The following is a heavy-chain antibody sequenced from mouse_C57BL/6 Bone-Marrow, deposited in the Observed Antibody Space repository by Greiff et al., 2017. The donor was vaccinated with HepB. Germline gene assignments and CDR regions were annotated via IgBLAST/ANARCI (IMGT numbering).Heavy chain of an antibody. CDR1: GFTFSSYA. CDR3: ARGVYDGYYFYAMDY. V-gene: IGHV5-4*01. Sequence: EVHLVESGGGLVKPGGSLKLSCAASGFTFSSYAMSWVRQTPEKRLEWVATISDGGSYTYYPDNVKGRFTISRDNAKNNLYLQMSQLKSEDTAMYYCARGVYDGYYFYAMDYWGQGTSVTVSS. J-gene: IGHJ4*01. D-gene: IGHD2-3*01. CDR2: ISDGGSYT.